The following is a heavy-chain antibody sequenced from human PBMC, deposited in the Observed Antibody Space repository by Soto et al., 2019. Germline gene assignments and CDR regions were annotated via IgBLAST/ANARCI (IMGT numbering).Heavy chain of an antibody. V-gene: IGHV1-69*01. J-gene: IGHJ5*02. CDR2: IIPIFGTA. Sequence: QVQLVQSGAEVKKPGSSVEVSCKASGGTFSSYAISWVRQAPRQGLEWMGGIIPIFGTANYAQKFQGRVTITADESTSTAYMELSSLRSEDTAVYYCASHVPASPFDPWGQGTLVTVSS. CDR3: ASHVPASPFDP. CDR1: GGTFSSYA. D-gene: IGHD3-10*02.